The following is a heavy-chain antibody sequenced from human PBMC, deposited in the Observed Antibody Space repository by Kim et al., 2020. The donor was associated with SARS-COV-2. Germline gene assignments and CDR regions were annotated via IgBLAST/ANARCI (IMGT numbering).Heavy chain of an antibody. Sequence: GGSLRLSCAASGFTLSNYWMHWVRQAPGKGLVWVSRINGDGSSTNYADSVKGRFTISRDNAKNTLYLQMNSLRAEDTAVYYCARAAPDFDYWGQGSLVTVSS. V-gene: IGHV3-74*01. CDR2: INGDGSST. J-gene: IGHJ4*02. CDR1: GFTLSNYW. CDR3: ARAAPDFDY.